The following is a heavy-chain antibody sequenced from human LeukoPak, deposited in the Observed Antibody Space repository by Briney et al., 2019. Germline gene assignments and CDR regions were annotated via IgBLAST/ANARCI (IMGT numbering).Heavy chain of an antibody. D-gene: IGHD4/OR15-4a*01. Sequence: EASVKVSCKASGYTFTSYYMHWVRQAPGQGLEWMGIINPSGGSTSYAQKFQGRGTMTRDMSTSTVHMELSSLRSEDTAVYYCARANRKSTAEDWFDPWGQGTLVTVSS. V-gene: IGHV1-46*01. J-gene: IGHJ5*02. CDR3: ARANRKSTAEDWFDP. CDR2: INPSGGST. CDR1: GYTFTSYY.